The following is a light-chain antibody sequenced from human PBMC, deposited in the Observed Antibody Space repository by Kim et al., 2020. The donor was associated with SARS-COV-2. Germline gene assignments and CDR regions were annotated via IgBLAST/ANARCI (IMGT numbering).Light chain of an antibody. CDR1: QSVASSF. CDR2: ETS. CDR3: QQFGGSSYT. Sequence: EIVLTQSPGTLALSPGERATLSCRASQSVASSFLAWYQKKPGQAPTLLIYETSTRATGIPDRFSGSGSGTDFTLTISGLEPEDFAVYYCQQFGGSSYTFGQGTKLEI. V-gene: IGKV3-20*01. J-gene: IGKJ2*01.